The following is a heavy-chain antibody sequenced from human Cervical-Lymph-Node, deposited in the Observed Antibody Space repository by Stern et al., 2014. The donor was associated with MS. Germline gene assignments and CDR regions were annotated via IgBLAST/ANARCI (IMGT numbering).Heavy chain of an antibody. CDR1: GFRFSSYG. Sequence: VQLVESGGGVVQPGTSMRLSCATSGFRFSSYGMHWVRQAPGKGLDWVAVIWYDGSKQFYADSVRGRFTISRDRSNNMVHLQMDSLRVEDTAVYYCARDNDGNSRYSQFDYWGQGTLVTVSA. CDR2: IWYDGSKQ. D-gene: IGHD5-12*01. J-gene: IGHJ4*02. V-gene: IGHV3-33*01. CDR3: ARDNDGNSRYSQFDY.